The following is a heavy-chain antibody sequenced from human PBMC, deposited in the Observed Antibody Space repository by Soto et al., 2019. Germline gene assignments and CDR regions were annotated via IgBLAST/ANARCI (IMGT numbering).Heavy chain of an antibody. Sequence: EVQLVESGGGLVQPGGSLRLSCTASGFTFSDSWMTWVRQAPGKGLEWVARIKPDESEKKYADSVKGRFFISSDNAKNSMYLQMDSLRGEDTAVYYCVRGGSNYASWGQGTLVTVSS. CDR1: GFTFSDSW. D-gene: IGHD4-4*01. CDR2: IKPDESEK. CDR3: VRGGSNYAS. J-gene: IGHJ5*02. V-gene: IGHV3-7*01.